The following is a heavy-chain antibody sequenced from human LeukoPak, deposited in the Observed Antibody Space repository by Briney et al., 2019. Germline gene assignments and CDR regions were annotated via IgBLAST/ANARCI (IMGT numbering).Heavy chain of an antibody. Sequence: SETLSLTCTVSGGSISSYYWSWIRQPPGKGLEWIGSIYYSGSTYYNPSLKSRVTISVDTSKNQFSLKLSSVTAADTAVYYCARPIRDSRAAFDIWGQGTMVTVSS. CDR2: IYYSGST. CDR1: GGSISSYY. V-gene: IGHV4-39*01. D-gene: IGHD3-22*01. CDR3: ARPIRDSRAAFDI. J-gene: IGHJ3*02.